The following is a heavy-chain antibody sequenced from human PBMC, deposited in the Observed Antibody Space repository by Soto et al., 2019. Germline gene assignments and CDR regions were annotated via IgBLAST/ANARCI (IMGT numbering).Heavy chain of an antibody. Sequence: LRLSFAASGFAFITYAMTWVRQAPGKGLEWVSVISGIGGSSYYAASVKGRFTISRDNSKNTLFLQMNGLRAEDTAVYYCAKVTKRAAAGRYEYYKYGMDVWGQGATVTVSS. CDR3: AKVTKRAAAGRYEYYKYGMDV. CDR1: GFAFITYA. CDR2: ISGIGGSS. V-gene: IGHV3-23*01. J-gene: IGHJ6*02. D-gene: IGHD6-13*01.